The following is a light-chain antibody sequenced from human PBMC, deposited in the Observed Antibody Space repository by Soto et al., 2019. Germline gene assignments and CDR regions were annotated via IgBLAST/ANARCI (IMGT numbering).Light chain of an antibody. CDR3: ATWDDRLNDYV. V-gene: IGLV1-47*01. CDR2: KNK. Sequence: QSVLTQPPSASGTPGQRGTISCSGSSSNIGRNFVYWYQQLPGTAPKLLIFKNKQRPSGVPDRFSGSKSGSSASLAISGLRSGDEADYYCATWDDRLNDYVFATGTKLTVL. J-gene: IGLJ1*01. CDR1: SSNIGRNF.